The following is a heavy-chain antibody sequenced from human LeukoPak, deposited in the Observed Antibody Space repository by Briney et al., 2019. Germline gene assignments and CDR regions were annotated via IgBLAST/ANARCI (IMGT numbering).Heavy chain of an antibody. Sequence: SETLSLTCAVYGGSFSGYYWSWIRQPPGKGREWIGEINHSGSTNYNPSLKSRVTISVDTSKNQFSLKLSSVTAADTAVYYCARMHSSGWYPYWGQGTLVTVSS. V-gene: IGHV4-34*01. CDR1: GGSFSGYY. CDR2: INHSGST. CDR3: ARMHSSGWYPY. D-gene: IGHD6-19*01. J-gene: IGHJ4*02.